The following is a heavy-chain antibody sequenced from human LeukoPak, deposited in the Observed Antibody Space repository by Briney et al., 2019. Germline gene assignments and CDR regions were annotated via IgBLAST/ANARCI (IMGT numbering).Heavy chain of an antibody. CDR1: GFTFSSYA. D-gene: IGHD5-18*01. Sequence: GGSLRLSCAASGFTFSSYAMHWVRQAPGKGLEYVSAISSNGGSTYYANSVKGRFTISRDNSKNTLYLQMGSLRAEDMAVHYCARAVDTAMVTSWGQGTLVTVSS. CDR2: ISSNGGST. J-gene: IGHJ5*02. CDR3: ARAVDTAMVTS. V-gene: IGHV3-64*01.